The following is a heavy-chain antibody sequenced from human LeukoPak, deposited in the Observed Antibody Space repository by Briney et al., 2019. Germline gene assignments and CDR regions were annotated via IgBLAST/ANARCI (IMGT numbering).Heavy chain of an antibody. V-gene: IGHV3-30-3*01. D-gene: IGHD3-10*01. CDR2: ISYDGSNK. J-gene: IGHJ4*02. Sequence: GGSLRLSCATSGFTFSSYAMHWVRQAPGKGLEWVAVISYDGSNKYYADSVKGRFTISRDNSKNTLYLQMNSLRAEDTAVYYCARDLKQGHPNYYGSGSTSATFDYWGQGTLVTVSS. CDR3: ARDLKQGHPNYYGSGSTSATFDY. CDR1: GFTFSSYA.